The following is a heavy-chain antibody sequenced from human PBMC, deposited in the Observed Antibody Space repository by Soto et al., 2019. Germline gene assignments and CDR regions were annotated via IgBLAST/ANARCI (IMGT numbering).Heavy chain of an antibody. CDR1: GDSVSSNSAA. D-gene: IGHD2-2*01. V-gene: IGHV6-1*01. CDR3: ARGRYILVVPATNYYYYGMDV. Sequence: PSQTLSLTCAISGDSVSSNSAAWNWIRQSPSRGLEWLGRTYYRSKWYNDYSVSVKSRITINPDTSKNQFSLQLNSVTPEDTALYYCARGRYILVVPATNYYYYGMDVWGQGTTVTVSS. CDR2: TYYRSKWYN. J-gene: IGHJ6*02.